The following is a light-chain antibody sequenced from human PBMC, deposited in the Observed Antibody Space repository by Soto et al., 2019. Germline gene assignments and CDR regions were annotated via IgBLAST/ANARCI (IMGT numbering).Light chain of an antibody. CDR3: QQYGRSPYT. CDR1: QSVSSSY. V-gene: IGKV3-20*01. J-gene: IGKJ2*01. Sequence: EIVLTQSPGTLSLSPGERATLSCRASQSVSSSYLAWYQQKPGQAPRLLIYGASSRATGIPDRFSGSGSGTDFTLTISSLEPDDFAVYLCQQYGRSPYTFGQGTKLEIK. CDR2: GAS.